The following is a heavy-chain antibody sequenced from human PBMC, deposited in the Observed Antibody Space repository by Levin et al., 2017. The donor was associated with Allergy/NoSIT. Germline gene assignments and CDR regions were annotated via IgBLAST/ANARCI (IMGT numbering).Heavy chain of an antibody. J-gene: IGHJ4*02. Sequence: GGSLRLSCAASGFTFSSYSMNWVRQAPGKGLEWVSSISSSSSYIYYADSVKGRFTISRDNAKNSLYLQMNSLRAEDTAVYYCARSHYDSSGQLDYWGQGTLVTVSS. CDR1: GFTFSSYS. CDR2: ISSSSSYI. D-gene: IGHD3-22*01. V-gene: IGHV3-21*01. CDR3: ARSHYDSSGQLDY.